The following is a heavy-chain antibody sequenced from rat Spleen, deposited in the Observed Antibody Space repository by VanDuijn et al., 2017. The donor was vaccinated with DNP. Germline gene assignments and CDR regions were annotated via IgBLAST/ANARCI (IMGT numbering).Heavy chain of an antibody. Sequence: EVQLQESGPGLVTPSQSLSLTCSVTGYSITSNYWAWFRKCPGNKMEYIGHISYSGSTSYNPSLKSRISITRYTSKNQFFLQLNSVTTEDTATYYCARWGEYFDYWGQGVMVTVSS. CDR1: GYSITSNY. CDR3: ARWGEYFDY. CDR2: ISYSGST. V-gene: IGHV3-1*01. J-gene: IGHJ2*01.